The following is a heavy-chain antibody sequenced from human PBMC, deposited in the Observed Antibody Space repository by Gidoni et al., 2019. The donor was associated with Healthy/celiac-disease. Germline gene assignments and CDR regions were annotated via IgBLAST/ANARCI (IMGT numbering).Heavy chain of an antibody. J-gene: IGHJ5*02. CDR1: GSTFTGYY. CDR2: INPNSGGT. V-gene: IGHV1-2*04. D-gene: IGHD3-9*01. Sequence: QVQLVQSGAEVKKPGASVKVSCKASGSTFTGYYMHGVRQAPGQGLEWMGWINPNSGGTNYAQKFQGWVTMTSDTSISTAYMELSRLRSDDTAVYYCSRDRGNYDILTGYSYNWFDPWGQGTLVTVSS. CDR3: SRDRGNYDILTGYSYNWFDP.